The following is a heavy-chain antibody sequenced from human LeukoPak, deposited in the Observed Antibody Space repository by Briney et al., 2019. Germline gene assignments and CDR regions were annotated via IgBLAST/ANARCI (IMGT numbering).Heavy chain of an antibody. CDR2: LNHSGAT. D-gene: IGHD3-3*01. CDR1: GESFSGHY. CDR3: ARHGSYSLDY. J-gene: IGHJ4*02. V-gene: IGHV4-34*01. Sequence: SETLSLTCTVYGESFSGHYWSWIRQPPGKGLEWIGELNHSGATNYNPSLRSRVTISVDTSKNQFSLKLSSVTAADTAVYFCARHGSYSLDYWGQGALVTVSS.